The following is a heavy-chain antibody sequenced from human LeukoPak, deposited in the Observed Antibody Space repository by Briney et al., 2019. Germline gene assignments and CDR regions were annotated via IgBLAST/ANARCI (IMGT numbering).Heavy chain of an antibody. D-gene: IGHD6-19*01. CDR3: ARWHSSGWYGGYGYFDY. J-gene: IGHJ4*02. V-gene: IGHV4-4*02. CDR2: IYHSGST. CDR1: GGSISSSNW. Sequence: KPSETLSLTCAVSGGSISSSNWWSWVRQPPGKGLEWIGEIYHSGSTNYNPSLKSRVTISVDKSKNQFSLKLSSVTAADTAVYYCARWHSSGWYGGYGYFDYWGQGTLVTVSS.